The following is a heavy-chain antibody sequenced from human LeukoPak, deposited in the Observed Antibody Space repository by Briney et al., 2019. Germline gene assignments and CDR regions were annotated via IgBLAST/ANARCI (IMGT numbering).Heavy chain of an antibody. Sequence: GSSVKVSCKASGGTFSSYAISWVRQAPGQGLEWMGGIIPIFGTANYAQKFQGRVTITTDESTSTAYMKLSSLRSEDTAVYYCARDGGKRSSSSHFDYWGQGTLVTVSS. V-gene: IGHV1-69*05. CDR3: ARDGGKRSSSSHFDY. D-gene: IGHD6-6*01. CDR1: GGTFSSYA. CDR2: IIPIFGTA. J-gene: IGHJ4*02.